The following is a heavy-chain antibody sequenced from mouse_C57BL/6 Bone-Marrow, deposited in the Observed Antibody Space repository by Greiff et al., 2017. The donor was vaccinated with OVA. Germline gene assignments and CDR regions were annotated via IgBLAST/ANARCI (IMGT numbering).Heavy chain of an antibody. J-gene: IGHJ2*01. Sequence: QVQLQQSGPELVKPGASVKISCKASGYAFSSSWMNWVKQRPGKGLEWIGRIYPGDGGTNYNGKFKGKATLTADKSSSTAYLQLSSLTSGSSAVYFCARHEGGYYASYFDYGGQGTTLTVSS. CDR3: ARHEGGYYASYFDY. D-gene: IGHD2-3*01. V-gene: IGHV1-82*01. CDR2: IYPGDGGT. CDR1: GYAFSSSW.